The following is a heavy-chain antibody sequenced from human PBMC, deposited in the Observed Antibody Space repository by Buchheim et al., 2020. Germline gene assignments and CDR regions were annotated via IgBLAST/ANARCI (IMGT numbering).Heavy chain of an antibody. CDR2: ISYDGSNK. Sequence: QVQLVESGGGVVQPGRSLRLSCAASGFTFSSYGMHWVRQAPGKGLEWVAVISYDGSNKYYADSVKGRFTISRDNSKNTLYLQMNSLRAEDTAVYYCAKDLSGDDTGHWGQGT. CDR1: GFTFSSYG. CDR3: AKDLSGDDTGH. V-gene: IGHV3-30*18. D-gene: IGHD7-27*01. J-gene: IGHJ4*02.